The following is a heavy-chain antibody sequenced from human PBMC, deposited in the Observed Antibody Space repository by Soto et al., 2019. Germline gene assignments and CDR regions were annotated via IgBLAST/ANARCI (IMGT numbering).Heavy chain of an antibody. V-gene: IGHV3-48*03. J-gene: IGHJ4*02. CDR3: ARGFTMIVVNDY. Sequence: EVQLVESGGGLVQPGGSLRLSCAASGFTFSSYEMNWVRQAPGKGLEWVSYISSSGSTIYYADSVKGRFTISRDNAKNSLYLQMNSLRAEDTAVYYCARGFTMIVVNDYWGQGTLVTVSS. D-gene: IGHD3-22*01. CDR1: GFTFSSYE. CDR2: ISSSGSTI.